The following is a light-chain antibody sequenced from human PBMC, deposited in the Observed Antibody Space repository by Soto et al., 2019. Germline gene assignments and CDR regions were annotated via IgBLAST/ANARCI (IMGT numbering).Light chain of an antibody. CDR2: AAS. CDR3: LQDYTYPWT. CDR1: QAIRND. V-gene: IGKV1-6*01. J-gene: IGKJ1*01. Sequence: AIQMTQSPSSLSASVGDRVTITCRASQAIRNDLGWYQQKPGKAPKLLIFAASNLQAGVPVRFSASGSGTNFTLTISNLQPEDFASYYCLQDYTYPWTFGQGTKVDIK.